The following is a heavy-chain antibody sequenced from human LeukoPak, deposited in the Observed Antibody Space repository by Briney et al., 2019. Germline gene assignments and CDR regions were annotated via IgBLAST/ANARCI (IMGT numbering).Heavy chain of an antibody. CDR3: AKNRAVGYAPGDY. D-gene: IGHD5-12*01. CDR2: IRYDGTIK. Sequence: GGSLRLSCAASGFTFSSYGMHWVRQAPGKGLEWVSFIRYDGTIKYYAGSVKGRFTISRDNSKSTLYLQMNSLRAEDTAVYYCAKNRAVGYAPGDYWGQGTLVTVSS. CDR1: GFTFSSYG. J-gene: IGHJ4*02. V-gene: IGHV3-30*02.